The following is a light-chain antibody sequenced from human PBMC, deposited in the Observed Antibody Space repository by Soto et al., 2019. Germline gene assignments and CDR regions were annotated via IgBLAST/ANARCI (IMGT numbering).Light chain of an antibody. Sequence: EIVLTQSPGTLSLSPGERATLSCRASQSLSSSYLAWYQQKSGQAPRLLIYGSFSRATGIPDRFSGSGSGIDFTLTISRLEPEDFAVYYCQQYGSLITFGQGTRLEIK. J-gene: IGKJ5*01. CDR1: QSLSSSY. V-gene: IGKV3-20*01. CDR3: QQYGSLIT. CDR2: GSF.